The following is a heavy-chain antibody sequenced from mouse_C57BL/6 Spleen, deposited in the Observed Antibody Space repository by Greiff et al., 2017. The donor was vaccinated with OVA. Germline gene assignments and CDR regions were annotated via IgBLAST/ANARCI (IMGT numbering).Heavy chain of an antibody. CDR3: ARDGYYLYWYFDV. V-gene: IGHV3-6*01. Sequence: DVKLQESGPGLVKPSQSLSLTCSVTGYSITSGYYWIWIRQFPGNKLEWMGYISYDGSNNYNPSLKNRISITRDTSKNQFFLKLNSVTTEDTATYYCARDGYYLYWYFDVWGTGTTVTVSS. D-gene: IGHD2-3*01. CDR1: GYSITSGYY. CDR2: ISYDGSN. J-gene: IGHJ1*03.